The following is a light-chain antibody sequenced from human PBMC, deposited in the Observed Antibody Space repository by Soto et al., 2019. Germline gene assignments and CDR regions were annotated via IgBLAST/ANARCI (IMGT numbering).Light chain of an antibody. V-gene: IGLV2-14*03. Sequence: QSALTQPASVSGSPGQSITISCTGSSSDLLSAYVSWYQQLPGKPPKLLIYDVSLRPSGVSDRFSGLLSDNTASLAISGLHPEDEGDYYCASYTTRTALVFGGGTKLTAL. CDR1: SSDLLSAY. CDR2: DVS. J-gene: IGLJ2*01. CDR3: ASYTTRTALV.